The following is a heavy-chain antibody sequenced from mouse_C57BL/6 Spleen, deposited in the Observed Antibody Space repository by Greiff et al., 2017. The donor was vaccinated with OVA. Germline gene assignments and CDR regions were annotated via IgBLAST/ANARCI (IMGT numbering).Heavy chain of an antibody. V-gene: IGHV1-52*01. J-gene: IGHJ1*03. CDR3: ARTSSTGYFDV. CDR1: GYTFTSYW. D-gene: IGHD1-1*01. Sequence: QVQLKQPGAELVRPGSSVKLSCKASGYTFTSYWMHWVKQRPIQGLEWIGNIDPSDSETHYNQKFKDKATLTVDKSSSTAYMQLSSLTSEDSAVYYCARTSSTGYFDVWGTGTTVTVSS. CDR2: IDPSDSET.